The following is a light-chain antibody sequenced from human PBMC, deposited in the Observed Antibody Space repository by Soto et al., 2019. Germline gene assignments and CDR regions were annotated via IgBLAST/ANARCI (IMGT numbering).Light chain of an antibody. Sequence: EVVLTQSPGTLSLSPGERATLSCRASQSVNSCCLAWYQQKPGQAPRLLIYATSIRAAGIPVRFSGSGAGTDFTPAISSLEPDDFAVYYCQQFATSSITFGLWTRLDI. CDR1: QSVNSCC. CDR3: QQFATSSIT. CDR2: ATS. V-gene: IGKV3-20*01. J-gene: IGKJ5*01.